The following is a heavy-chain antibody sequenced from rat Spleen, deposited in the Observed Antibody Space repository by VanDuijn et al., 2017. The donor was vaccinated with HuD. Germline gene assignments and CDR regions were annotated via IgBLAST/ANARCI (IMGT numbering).Heavy chain of an antibody. Sequence: EVQLVESGGGLVQPGRSMKLSCAASGFTFSDYNMAWVRQAPKKGLEWVASISNSGGSIYYPDSVKGRFTISRDNAKSTLYLQMNSLRSEDTATYYCTTGSYFDYWGQGVMVTVSS. J-gene: IGHJ2*01. CDR1: GFTFSDYN. CDR3: TTGSYFDY. V-gene: IGHV5-46*01. D-gene: IGHD5-1*01. CDR2: ISNSGGSI.